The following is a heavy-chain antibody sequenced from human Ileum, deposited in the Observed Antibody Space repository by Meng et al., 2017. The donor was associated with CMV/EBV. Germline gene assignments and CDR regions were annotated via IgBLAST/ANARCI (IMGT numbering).Heavy chain of an antibody. CDR3: ARRSSGLFDY. Sequence: HVPLQESGPGMVKPSPTLSLTCTVSGGSISSGDYYWTWIRQPPGKGLEWIGYIYYSGTTYYNPSLKSRVSISVDTSRNQFSLQLSSVTAADTAVYYCARRSSGLFDYWGQGILVTVSS. J-gene: IGHJ4*02. CDR1: GGSISSGDYY. D-gene: IGHD6-13*01. CDR2: IYYSGTT. V-gene: IGHV4-30-4*08.